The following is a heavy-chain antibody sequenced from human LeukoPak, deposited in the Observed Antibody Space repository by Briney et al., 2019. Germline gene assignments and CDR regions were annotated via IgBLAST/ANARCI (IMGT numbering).Heavy chain of an antibody. J-gene: IGHJ3*02. D-gene: IGHD3-3*01. CDR3: AGGRMYYDFWSGYLHPHAFDI. V-gene: IGHV4-34*01. CDR2: INHSGST. Sequence: SETLSLTCAVYGGSFSGYYWSWIRQPPGKGLEWIGEINHSGSTNYNPSLKSRVTISVDTSKNQFSLKLSSVTAADTAVYYCAGGRMYYDFWSGYLHPHAFDIWGQGTMVTVSS. CDR1: GGSFSGYY.